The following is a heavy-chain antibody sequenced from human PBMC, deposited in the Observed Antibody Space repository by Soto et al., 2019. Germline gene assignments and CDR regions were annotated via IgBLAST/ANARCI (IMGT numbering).Heavy chain of an antibody. D-gene: IGHD5-18*01. CDR2: IWYDGSNK. J-gene: IGHJ4*02. CDR3: ARDARIGGRRGYSYGVPY. V-gene: IGHV3-33*01. CDR1: GFTFSSYG. Sequence: WGSLRLSCAASGFTFSSYGMHWVRQAPGKGLEWVAVIWYDGSNKYYADSVKGRFTISRDNSKNTLYLQMNSLRAEDTAVYYCARDARIGGRRGYSYGVPYWGQGTLVTVSS.